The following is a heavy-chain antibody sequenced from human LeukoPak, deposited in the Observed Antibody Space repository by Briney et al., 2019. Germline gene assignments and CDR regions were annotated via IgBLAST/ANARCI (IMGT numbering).Heavy chain of an antibody. Sequence: PGGSLRLSCTVSGFTVSSNSWTWVRQAPGKGLEWVSFIYTGGNTHYSDSVKGRFTISRDNSKNTLYLQMNSLTAEDTAIYYCARRASEYSHPYDYWGQGTLVTVSS. CDR3: ARRASEYSHPYDY. D-gene: IGHD2-15*01. V-gene: IGHV3-53*01. CDR2: IYTGGNT. J-gene: IGHJ4*02. CDR1: GFTVSSNS.